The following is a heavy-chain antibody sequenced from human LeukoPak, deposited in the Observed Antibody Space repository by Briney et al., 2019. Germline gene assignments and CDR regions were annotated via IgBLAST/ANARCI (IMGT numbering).Heavy chain of an antibody. CDR1: GFTFNSYW. CDR3: ARDPTRGYSYGYEDY. V-gene: IGHV3-7*01. Sequence: GGPLRLSCAASGFTFNSYWMNWVRQAPGKGLEWVANIKYDGSEKYYVDSVKGRFTISRDNARNSLYLQMNSLRAEDTAVYYCARDPTRGYSYGYEDYWGQGTLVTVSS. J-gene: IGHJ4*02. CDR2: IKYDGSEK. D-gene: IGHD5-18*01.